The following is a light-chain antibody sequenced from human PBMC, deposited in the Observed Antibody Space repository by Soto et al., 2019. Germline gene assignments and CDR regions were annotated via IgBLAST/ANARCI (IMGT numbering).Light chain of an antibody. CDR2: AAS. CDR3: QQSYSTGLT. V-gene: IGKV1-39*01. CDR1: QNINSY. J-gene: IGKJ4*01. Sequence: DIQMTQSPSSLSASVGDRVTITCRASQNINSYLNWYQQKPGKAPKLLIYAASSLQSGVPSRFSGSGSGTDVTLTISSLQPEDFATYYCQQSYSTGLTFGGGTKVEIK.